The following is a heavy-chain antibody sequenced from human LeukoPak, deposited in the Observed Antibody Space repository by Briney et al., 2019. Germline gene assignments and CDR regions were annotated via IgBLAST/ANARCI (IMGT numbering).Heavy chain of an antibody. CDR1: GXTFSSDA. V-gene: IGHV3-23*01. D-gene: IGHD2-15*01. J-gene: IGHJ4*02. Sequence: GGSLRLSCIGTGXTFSSDAMGWVRQAPGKGLEWVSGISGSGGSTFYADSVKGRFTISRDNSKNTLYLQMNSLRVEDTAVYYCAKDRGRTWVQVANWGQGTLVTVSS. CDR3: AKDRGRTWVQVAN. CDR2: ISGSGGST.